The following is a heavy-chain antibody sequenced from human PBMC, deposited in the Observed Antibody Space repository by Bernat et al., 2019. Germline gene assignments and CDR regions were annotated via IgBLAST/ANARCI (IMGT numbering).Heavy chain of an antibody. CDR2: FYYSGTT. Sequence: QLQLQESGPGLVKPSETLSLTCTVSGISITSSSSYLGWIRQPPGKRLEWIGAFYYSGTTYYNPSLKSRVTMSVDAASNQFSLKVNALTAADTAVYYCARHLRQSGNTPDYWGQGTLVTVAS. CDR1: GISITSSSSY. J-gene: IGHJ4*02. D-gene: IGHD5-12*01. V-gene: IGHV4-39*01. CDR3: ARHLRQSGNTPDY.